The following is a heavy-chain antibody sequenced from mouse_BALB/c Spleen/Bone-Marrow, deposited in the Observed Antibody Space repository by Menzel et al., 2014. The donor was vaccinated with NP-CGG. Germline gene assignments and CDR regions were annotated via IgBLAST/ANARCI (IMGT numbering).Heavy chain of an antibody. V-gene: IGHV14-3*02. CDR2: IDPANGNT. J-gene: IGHJ4*01. CDR3: ARYRYYGSSGWDY. D-gene: IGHD1-1*01. Sequence: VHVKQFGAELVKPGASVKLSCTASGFNIKDTYIHWVKQRPEQGLEWIGRIDPANGNTKYDPKFQGKAAITADTSSNTAYLHLSSLTSEDTAVYYCARYRYYGSSGWDYWGQGTSVTVSS. CDR1: GFNIKDTY.